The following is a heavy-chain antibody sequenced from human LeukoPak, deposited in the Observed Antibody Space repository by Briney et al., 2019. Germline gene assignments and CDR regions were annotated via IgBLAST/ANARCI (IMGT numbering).Heavy chain of an antibody. CDR3: AREHDFWSGYSFDY. CDR2: IYYSGST. CDR1: GGSISSYY. D-gene: IGHD3-3*01. J-gene: IGHJ4*02. Sequence: PSETLSLTCTVSGGSISSYYWSWIRQPPGKGLEWIGYIYYSGSTNYNPSLKSRVTISVDTSKNQFSLKLSSVTAADTAVYYCAREHDFWSGYSFDYWGQGTLVTVSS. V-gene: IGHV4-59*01.